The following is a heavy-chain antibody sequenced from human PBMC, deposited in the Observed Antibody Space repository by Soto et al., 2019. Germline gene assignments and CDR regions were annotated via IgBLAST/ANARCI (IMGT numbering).Heavy chain of an antibody. Sequence: QVQLVQSGAEMKKPGSSVKVSCQSSGGTFNTYAMNRVRQAPGQGPEWMGDISPMFGAANYAPKFQGRVTMTADESTGTSYMQLSSLTSGDTALYFCAREVQVHTPAFVYWGQGTLVTVSS. CDR3: AREVQVHTPAFVY. V-gene: IGHV1-69*19. J-gene: IGHJ4*02. CDR2: ISPMFGAA. D-gene: IGHD3-10*01. CDR1: GGTFNTYA.